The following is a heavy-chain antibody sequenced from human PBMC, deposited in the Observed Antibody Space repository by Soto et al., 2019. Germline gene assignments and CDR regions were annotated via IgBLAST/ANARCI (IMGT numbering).Heavy chain of an antibody. CDR1: GFTFSSYW. D-gene: IGHD6-6*01. CDR2: INSGGSST. Sequence: PGGSLRLSCAASGFTFSSYWMHWVRPAPGKGLVWVSRINSGGSSTSYADSVKGRCTISRDNAKNTLYLQMNSLRAEDTAVYYCAREGYSSSSFGYWGQGTLVTVSS. V-gene: IGHV3-74*01. J-gene: IGHJ4*02. CDR3: AREGYSSSSFGY.